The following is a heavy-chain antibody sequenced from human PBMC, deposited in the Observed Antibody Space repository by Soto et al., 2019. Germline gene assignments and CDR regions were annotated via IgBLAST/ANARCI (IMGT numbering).Heavy chain of an antibody. CDR3: ASVSYDYYDSSGYRYGMDV. CDR1: GFTVSSNY. CDR2: IYSGGST. J-gene: IGHJ6*02. Sequence: GGSLRLSCAASGFTVSSNYMSWVRQAPGKGLEWVSVIYSGGSTYYTDSVKGRFTISRDNSKNTLYLQMNSLRAEDTAVYYCASVSYDYYDSSGYRYGMDVWGQGTTVTVSS. D-gene: IGHD3-22*01. V-gene: IGHV3-53*01.